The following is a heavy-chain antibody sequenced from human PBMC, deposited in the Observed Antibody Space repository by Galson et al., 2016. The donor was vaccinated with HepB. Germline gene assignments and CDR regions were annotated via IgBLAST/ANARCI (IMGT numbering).Heavy chain of an antibody. CDR3: ARHSREVEDGYNTNFFDY. CDR2: IDPSDSYT. J-gene: IGHJ4*02. Sequence: QSGAEVKKPGESLRISCKGSGYSFISHWISWVRQMPGKGLEWMGRIDPSDSYTNINPSFEGLVTISADKSITTAYLQWSGLKASDTAVYYCARHSREVEDGYNTNFFDYWGQGTLITVSP. V-gene: IGHV5-10-1*01. CDR1: GYSFISHW. D-gene: IGHD5-24*01.